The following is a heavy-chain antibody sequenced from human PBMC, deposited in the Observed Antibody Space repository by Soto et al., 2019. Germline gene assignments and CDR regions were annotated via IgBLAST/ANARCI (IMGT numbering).Heavy chain of an antibody. Sequence: QVQLVQSGAEVKKPGSSVKVSCKASGGTFRSFAFSWVRQAPGHGLEWMGGIIPLFGTTNYAQRFQGRVTITADESTSTAYMELSNLKSEDTAIYYCDKDTDHAYDFWGQGTLVTVSS. CDR2: IIPLFGTT. D-gene: IGHD3-16*01. CDR1: GGTFRSFA. J-gene: IGHJ4*02. V-gene: IGHV1-69*01. CDR3: DKDTDHAYDF.